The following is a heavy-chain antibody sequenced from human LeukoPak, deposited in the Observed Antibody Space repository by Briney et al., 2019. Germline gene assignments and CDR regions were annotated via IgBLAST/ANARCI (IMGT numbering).Heavy chain of an antibody. CDR2: ISSSGTTI. D-gene: IGHD5-18*01. Sequence: GGSLRLSCAASGFTFSDYEMTWVRQAPGKGLEWVAYISSSGTTIYYPDSVKGRFTISRDNARNSLFLQMNSLRAEDTAVYYRARDRGYNYGDFDYWGRGTLVTVSS. J-gene: IGHJ4*02. CDR3: ARDRGYNYGDFDY. CDR1: GFTFSDYE. V-gene: IGHV3-48*03.